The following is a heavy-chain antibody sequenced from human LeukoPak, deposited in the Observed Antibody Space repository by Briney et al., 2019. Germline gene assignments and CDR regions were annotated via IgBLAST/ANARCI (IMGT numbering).Heavy chain of an antibody. J-gene: IGHJ4*02. Sequence: GGSLRLSCAASGFIVSSNYMSWVRQAPGKGLEWVSLIYSGGSTVYADSVKGRFTISRDNSKNTPYLQMNSLRAEDTAVYYCAAGGGQGGGYEWGQGTLVTVSS. CDR3: AAGGGQGGGYE. D-gene: IGHD5-12*01. CDR1: GFIVSSNY. V-gene: IGHV3-53*01. CDR2: IYSGGST.